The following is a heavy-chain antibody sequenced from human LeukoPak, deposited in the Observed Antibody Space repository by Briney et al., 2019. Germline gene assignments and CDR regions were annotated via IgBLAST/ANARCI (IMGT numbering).Heavy chain of an antibody. CDR2: HYHAGNP. J-gene: IGHJ4*02. Sequence: SETLSLTCAVSGYSVVSAYYWGWIRQFPDKRLEWIGTHYHAGNPYYTPSLRSRVTISLDTSENTFSLRMSFVTAADMAVYYCAGHFDFDTSGYFDYWGQGTLVTVSS. CDR3: AGHFDFDTSGYFDY. D-gene: IGHD3-22*01. V-gene: IGHV4-38-2*01. CDR1: GYSVVSAYY.